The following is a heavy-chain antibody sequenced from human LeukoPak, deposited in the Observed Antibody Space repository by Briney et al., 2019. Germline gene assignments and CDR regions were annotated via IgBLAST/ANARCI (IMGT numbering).Heavy chain of an antibody. D-gene: IGHD2-2*01. CDR3: ARDPHCGSTSCLSYFDY. Sequence: PGGSLRLSCAASGFTFSSFAMHWVRQAPGEGLEYVSAVSSNGDSTYYANSVKGRFTISRDNSKNTVYLQMGSLRVEDMAVYYCARDPHCGSTSCLSYFDYWGQGTLVTVPS. J-gene: IGHJ4*02. CDR2: VSSNGDST. CDR1: GFTFSSFA. V-gene: IGHV3-64*01.